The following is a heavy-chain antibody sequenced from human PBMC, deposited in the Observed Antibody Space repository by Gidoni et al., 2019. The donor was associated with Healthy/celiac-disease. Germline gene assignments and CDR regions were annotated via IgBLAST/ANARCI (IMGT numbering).Heavy chain of an antibody. CDR2: IIPIFGTA. V-gene: IGHV1-69*01. Sequence: QVQLVQSGAEVKKPGSSVKVSCKASGGTFRSYAISWVRQAPGQGLERMGGIIPIFGTANYEQKFQGRVTITADESTSTAYMELSSLRSEDTAVYYCARRYCSGGSCYSLGGEYGMDVWGQGTTVTVSS. D-gene: IGHD2-15*01. J-gene: IGHJ6*02. CDR1: GGTFRSYA. CDR3: ARRYCSGGSCYSLGGEYGMDV.